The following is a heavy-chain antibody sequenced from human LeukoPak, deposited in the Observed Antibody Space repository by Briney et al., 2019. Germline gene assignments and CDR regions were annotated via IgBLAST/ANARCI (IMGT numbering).Heavy chain of an antibody. CDR2: TSSSGGST. V-gene: IGHV3-23*01. Sequence: PGGSLRLSCAASGFTFSSYAMSWVRQAPGKGLEWVSATSSSGGSTYYADSVKGRFTISRDNSKNTLYLQMNSLRAEDTAVYYCAKELGYYDSSGNYYYYGMDVWGQGTTVTVSS. J-gene: IGHJ6*02. CDR3: AKELGYYDSSGNYYYYGMDV. D-gene: IGHD3-22*01. CDR1: GFTFSSYA.